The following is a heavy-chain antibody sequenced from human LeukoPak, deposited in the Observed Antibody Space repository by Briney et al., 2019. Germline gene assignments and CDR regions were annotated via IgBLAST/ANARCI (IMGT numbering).Heavy chain of an antibody. V-gene: IGHV4-39*01. Sequence: SETLSLTCTVSGGSISSSSYYWGWIRQPPGKGLEWIGSIYYSGSTYYNPSLKSRVTISVDTSKNQFSLKLSSVIAADTAVYYCARVLPTTYYFDYWGQGTLVTVSS. D-gene: IGHD4-17*01. J-gene: IGHJ4*02. CDR3: ARVLPTTYYFDY. CDR1: GGSISSSSYY. CDR2: IYYSGST.